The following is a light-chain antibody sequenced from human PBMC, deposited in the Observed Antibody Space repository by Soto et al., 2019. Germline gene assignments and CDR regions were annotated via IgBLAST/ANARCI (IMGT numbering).Light chain of an antibody. J-gene: IGLJ1*01. CDR2: DVS. V-gene: IGLV2-14*03. CDR1: SSDVGGYNY. Sequence: QSVLTQPASVSGSPGQSITISCTGTSSDVGGYNYVSWYQHHPGKAPKLMIYDVSNRPSGVSNRFSGSKSGNTASLTISGLQPEDEADYYCSSYITRNTRQIVFGTGTKVTVL. CDR3: SSYITRNTRQIV.